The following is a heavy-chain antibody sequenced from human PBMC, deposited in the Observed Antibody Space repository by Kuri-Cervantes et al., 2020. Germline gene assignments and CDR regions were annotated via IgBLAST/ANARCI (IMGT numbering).Heavy chain of an antibody. CDR1: GITFSSYG. Sequence: GGSLRLSCAASGITFSSYGMHWVRQAPGKGLEWVAVIWYDGSNKYYADSVKGRFTISRDNSKNTLYLQMNSLRAEDTAVYYCARRGVGASLHYYYYGMDVWGQGTTVTVSS. V-gene: IGHV3-33*01. CDR3: ARRGVGASLHYYYYGMDV. D-gene: IGHD2-15*01. J-gene: IGHJ6*02. CDR2: IWYDGSNK.